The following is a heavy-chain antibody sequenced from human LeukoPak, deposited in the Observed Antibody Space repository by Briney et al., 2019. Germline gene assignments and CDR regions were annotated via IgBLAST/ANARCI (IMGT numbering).Heavy chain of an antibody. CDR2: ISGSGGST. CDR3: ANSLCSSTSCYGYFDY. J-gene: IGHJ4*02. D-gene: IGHD2-2*01. CDR1: GFTFSSYA. Sequence: PGGSLRLSCAASGFTFSSYAMSWVRQAPGKGLEWVSAISGSGGSTYYADSVKGRFTISRDNSKNTLYLQMNSLRAEDTAVYYCANSLCSSTSCYGYFDYWGQGTLVTVSS. V-gene: IGHV3-23*01.